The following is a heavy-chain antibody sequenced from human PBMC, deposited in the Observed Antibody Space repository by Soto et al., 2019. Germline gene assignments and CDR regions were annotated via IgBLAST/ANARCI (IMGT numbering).Heavy chain of an antibody. D-gene: IGHD6-13*01. CDR1: GGSISSGGYY. J-gene: IGHJ4*02. CDR2: IYHSGDT. CDR3: ARDASTSWHYLDY. Sequence: NPSETLSLTCTVSGGSISSGGYYWSWIRQHPEKGLEWIGHIYHSGDTYYNPSLKSRVTISVDTSKKQFSLKLSSVTAADTAVYYCARDASTSWHYLDYWGQGTLVTVSS. V-gene: IGHV4-31*03.